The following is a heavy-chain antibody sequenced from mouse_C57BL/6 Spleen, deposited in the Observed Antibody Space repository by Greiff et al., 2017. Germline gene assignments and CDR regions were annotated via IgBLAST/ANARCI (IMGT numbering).Heavy chain of an antibody. CDR2: ISSGGDYI. CDR3: TGYSYYFDY. D-gene: IGHD1-2*01. V-gene: IGHV5-9-1*02. J-gene: IGHJ2*01. Sequence: EVKLVESGEGLVKPGGSLKLSCAASGFTFSSYAMSWVRQTPEKRLAWVAYISSGGDYIYYADTVKGRFTISSDNARNTLYLQMSSLKSEDTAMYYCTGYSYYFDYWGQGTTLTVSS. CDR1: GFTFSSYA.